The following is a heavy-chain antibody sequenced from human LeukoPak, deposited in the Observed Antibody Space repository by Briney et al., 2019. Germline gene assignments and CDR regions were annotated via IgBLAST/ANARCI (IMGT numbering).Heavy chain of an antibody. D-gene: IGHD5-18*01. CDR3: ARVYPRGYSYSYYYYGMDV. CDR2: INHSGST. CDR1: GGSFSGYY. Sequence: SETLSLTCAVYGGSFSGYYWSWIRQPPGKGLEWIGEINHSGSTNYNPSLKSRVTISVDTSKNQFSLKLSSVTAADTAVYYCARVYPRGYSYSYYYYGMDVWGQGTTVTVSS. V-gene: IGHV4-34*01. J-gene: IGHJ6*02.